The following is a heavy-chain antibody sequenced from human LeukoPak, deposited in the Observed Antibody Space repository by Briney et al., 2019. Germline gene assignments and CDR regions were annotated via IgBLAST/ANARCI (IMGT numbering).Heavy chain of an antibody. J-gene: IGHJ6*03. CDR2: ISSSGSTI. V-gene: IGHV3-48*03. Sequence: GGSLRLSCAASGFTFSRYEMNWVRQAPGKGLEWVSYISSSGSTIYYADSVKGRFTISRDNAKNSLYLQMNSLRAEDTAVYYCASRSGGNPYYYYYYMDVWGKGTTVTVSS. CDR3: ASRSGGNPYYYYYYMDV. CDR1: GFTFSRYE. D-gene: IGHD2-15*01.